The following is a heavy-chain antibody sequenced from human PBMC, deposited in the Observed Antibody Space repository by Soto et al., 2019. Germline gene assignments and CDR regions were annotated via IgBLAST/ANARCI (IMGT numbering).Heavy chain of an antibody. CDR1: GYTFTSYD. D-gene: IGHD2-8*02. J-gene: IGHJ4*02. V-gene: IGHV1-8*02. CDR3: ARGGSYWARRHYFDS. Sequence: ASVKVSCKASGYTFTSYDINWVRQVAGQGPEWMGSVTPRNGDTAFAQKYQGRVTVTSNTSMSTVYMELSNLRSDDTAVYYCARGGSYWARRHYFDSWGQGTLVTVSS. CDR2: VTPRNGDT.